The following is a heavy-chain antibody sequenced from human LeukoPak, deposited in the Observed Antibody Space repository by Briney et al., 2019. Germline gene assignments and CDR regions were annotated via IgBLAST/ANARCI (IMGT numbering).Heavy chain of an antibody. Sequence: SETLSLTCAVSGYSISSSYWWGWIRQPPGKGLEWIGYIFYSGSTYYNPSLKSRVTISVDMSKNQFSLKLSSVTAADTAVYYCARVLGGSGFMNWFDPWGEGTLVTVSA. J-gene: IGHJ5*02. V-gene: IGHV4-28*03. CDR2: IFYSGST. D-gene: IGHD3-10*01. CDR3: ARVLGGSGFMNWFDP. CDR1: GYSISSSYW.